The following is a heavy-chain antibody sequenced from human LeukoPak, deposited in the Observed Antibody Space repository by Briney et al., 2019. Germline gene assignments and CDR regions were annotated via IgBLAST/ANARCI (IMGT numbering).Heavy chain of an antibody. CDR3: ARVRTVTTHAGWGNYYYYMNV. J-gene: IGHJ6*03. CDR1: VGTFSSYS. Sequence: SAVKVSCKACVGTFSSYSISLVRQPPGQGLEWVGGMIPIFGSANYAQKFQGRGTTTADKSTSTAYMELSSMRSDDTAVYYCARVRTVTTHAGWGNYYYYMNVWGKGTTVTVSS. V-gene: IGHV1-69*06. CDR2: MIPIFGSA. D-gene: IGHD4-17*01.